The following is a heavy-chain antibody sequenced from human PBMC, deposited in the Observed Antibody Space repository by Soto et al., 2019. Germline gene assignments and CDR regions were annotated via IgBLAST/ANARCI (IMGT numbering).Heavy chain of an antibody. Sequence: GGSLRLSCESSGFTFRRVMVGWVRQVPGKGLEWVASISSGSSDTWYADSVKGRFIISRDNAQNSLFLQMNTLRPEDTAMYYCARVAYWGPGTQVTVSS. CDR2: ISSGSSDT. CDR1: GFTFRRVM. J-gene: IGHJ4*02. V-gene: IGHV3-21*01. CDR3: ARVAY.